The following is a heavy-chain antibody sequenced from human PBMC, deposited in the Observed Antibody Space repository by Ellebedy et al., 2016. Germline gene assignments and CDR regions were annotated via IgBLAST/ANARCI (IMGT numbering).Heavy chain of an antibody. CDR1: GFTFTNYY. J-gene: IGHJ4*02. CDR3: ARDRDFWSGRTPQTD. CDR2: IGGSDNIV. V-gene: IGHV3-11*04. Sequence: GGSLRLXXAASGFTFTNYYMSWIRQAPGKGLEWVSYIGGSDNIVYYKDSVMGRFTISRDNAKKSLYLQMNSLRAEDTAVYYCARDRDFWSGRTPQTDWGQGALVTVSS. D-gene: IGHD3-3*01.